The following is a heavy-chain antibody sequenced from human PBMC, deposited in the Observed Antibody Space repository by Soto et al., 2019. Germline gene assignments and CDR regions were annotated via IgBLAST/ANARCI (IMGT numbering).Heavy chain of an antibody. Sequence: GGSLRLSCAASGFNFNTFAMSWIRQAPGKGLEWVSHISSSGGSRDYADSVRGRFTISRDNSKNVLFLQMNSLRPEDTAVYYCARNYYGSGSYLGPFGYWGQGTLVTVSS. V-gene: IGHV3-23*01. D-gene: IGHD3-10*01. J-gene: IGHJ4*02. CDR2: ISSSGGSR. CDR1: GFNFNTFA. CDR3: ARNYYGSGSYLGPFGY.